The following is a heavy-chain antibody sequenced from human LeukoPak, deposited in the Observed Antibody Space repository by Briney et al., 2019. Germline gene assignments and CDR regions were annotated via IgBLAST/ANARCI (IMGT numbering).Heavy chain of an antibody. CDR2: ISAYNGNT. D-gene: IGHD3-22*01. CDR3: ARGSSYYYDSSGYGAVDI. V-gene: IGHV1-18*01. J-gene: IGHJ3*02. Sequence: GASVKVSCKASGYTFTSYGISWVRQAPGQGLEWMGWISAYNGNTNYAQKLQGRVTMTTDTSTSTAYMELRSLRSDDTAVYYCARGSSYYYDSSGYGAVDIWGQGTMVTVSS. CDR1: GYTFTSYG.